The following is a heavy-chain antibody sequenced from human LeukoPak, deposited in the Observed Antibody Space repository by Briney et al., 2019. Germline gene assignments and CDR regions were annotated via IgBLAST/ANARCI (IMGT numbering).Heavy chain of an antibody. V-gene: IGHV1-2*02. D-gene: IGHD3-10*01. CDR1: GYTFTGYY. CDR2: INPNSGGT. Sequence: ASVKVSCKASGYTFTGYYMHWVRQAPGQGLEWMGWINPNSGGTNSAQKFQDRVTMTRDTSISTAYMELSRLRSDDTAVYYCARVLWFGELYDTEVSDYWGQGTLVTVSS. J-gene: IGHJ4*02. CDR3: ARVLWFGELYDTEVSDY.